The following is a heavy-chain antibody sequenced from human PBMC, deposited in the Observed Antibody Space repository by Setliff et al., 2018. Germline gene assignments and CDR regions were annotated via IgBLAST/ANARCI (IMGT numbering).Heavy chain of an antibody. CDR1: GLSYTNDW. Sequence: PGGSLRLSCTASGLSYTNDWVSWVRQAPGKGLEWLASINPHGSEKYYADSVKGRFTISRDNAKNTLYLQMNSLRAEDTAVYYCARDGHNVYYFDYWGLGTLVTVSS. CDR3: ARDGHNVYYFDY. J-gene: IGHJ4*02. CDR2: INPHGSEK. D-gene: IGHD1-1*01. V-gene: IGHV3-7*01.